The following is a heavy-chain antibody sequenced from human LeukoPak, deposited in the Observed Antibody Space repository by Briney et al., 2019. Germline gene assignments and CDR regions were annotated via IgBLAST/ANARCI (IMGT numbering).Heavy chain of an antibody. CDR1: GYTFTSYG. D-gene: IGHD5-18*01. V-gene: IGHV1-18*01. Sequence: GASVKVTCKASGYTFTSYGISWVRQAPGQGLEWMGWISAYNGNTNYAQKLQGRVTMTTDTSTSTAYMELRSLRSDDTAVYYCARLSSGGYSYGLVDYWGQGTLVTVSS. CDR3: ARLSSGGYSYGLVDY. CDR2: ISAYNGNT. J-gene: IGHJ4*02.